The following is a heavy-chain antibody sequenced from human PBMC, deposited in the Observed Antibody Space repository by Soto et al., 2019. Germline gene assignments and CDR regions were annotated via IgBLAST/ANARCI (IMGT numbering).Heavy chain of an antibody. CDR3: ARSYLDWHLAY. Sequence: GGSLRLSCAASGFTFSSYEMNWVRQAPGKGLEWVSYISSSDSTIYYADSVKGRFTISRDNAKNSLYLQMNSLRAEDTAVYYCARSYLDWHLAYWGQGTLVTVSS. V-gene: IGHV3-48*03. CDR2: ISSSDSTI. D-gene: IGHD3-9*01. J-gene: IGHJ4*02. CDR1: GFTFSSYE.